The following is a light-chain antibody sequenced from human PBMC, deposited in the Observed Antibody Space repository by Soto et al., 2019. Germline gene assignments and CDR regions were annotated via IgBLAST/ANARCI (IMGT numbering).Light chain of an antibody. CDR3: TSYTDTKSLV. CDR1: SSDIGAYDY. J-gene: IGLJ1*01. Sequence: QSALTQPASLSGSPGQSITISCTGTSSDIGAYDYVSWLQQHPGKAPKLMISEVNNRPSGVSNRFSGTTSGNTAYLTISGLPVEDEDDYYCTSYTDTKSLVFGTGTKVTVL. V-gene: IGLV2-14*01. CDR2: EVN.